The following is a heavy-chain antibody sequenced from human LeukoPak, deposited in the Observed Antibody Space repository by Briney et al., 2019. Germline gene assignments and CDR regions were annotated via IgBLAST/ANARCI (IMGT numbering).Heavy chain of an antibody. V-gene: IGHV3-23*01. Sequence: GGSLRLSCAASGFPFTSYAMSWVRQAPGKGLEWVSVISASATTTYYADSVKGRFTISRDNSKNTLFLQMSSLRDEDTALYYCAKAGASGTLRSFFDYWGQGTLVTVSS. CDR2: ISASATTT. CDR1: GFPFTSYA. CDR3: AKAGASGTLRSFFDY. J-gene: IGHJ4*02. D-gene: IGHD6-13*01.